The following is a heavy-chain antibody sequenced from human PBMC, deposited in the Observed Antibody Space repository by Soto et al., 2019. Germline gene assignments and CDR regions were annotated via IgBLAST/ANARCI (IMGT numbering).Heavy chain of an antibody. CDR3: AKDPYRETLTQYECSQY. CDR2: ISYDGSNK. CDR1: GFSFSSYG. D-gene: IGHD1-26*01. Sequence: QVQLVESGVYVVQPWRSLRLSCVASGFSFSSYGMHCVRQALGMGLEGVAVISYDGSNKKYADSVKGRCTISRDNSKNTLYLQMDSMRTEDTAVYYCAKDPYRETLTQYECSQYSGQGTMITVSS. V-gene: IGHV3-30*18. J-gene: IGHJ1*01.